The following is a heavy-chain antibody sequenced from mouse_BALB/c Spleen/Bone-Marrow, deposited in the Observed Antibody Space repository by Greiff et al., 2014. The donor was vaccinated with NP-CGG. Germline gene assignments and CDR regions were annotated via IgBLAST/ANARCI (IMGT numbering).Heavy chain of an antibody. J-gene: IGHJ4*01. CDR2: IWAGGST. V-gene: IGHV2-9*02. CDR1: GFSLTSYG. D-gene: IGHD2-12*01. CDR3: ARVPAYYTYAMDY. Sequence: QVQLQQPGPGLVAPSQSLSITCTVSGFSLTSYGVHWVRQPPGKGLEWLGVIWAGGSTNYNSALMSRLSISKDNSKSQVFLKMNSLQTDDTAMYYCARVPAYYTYAMDYWGQGTSVTVSS.